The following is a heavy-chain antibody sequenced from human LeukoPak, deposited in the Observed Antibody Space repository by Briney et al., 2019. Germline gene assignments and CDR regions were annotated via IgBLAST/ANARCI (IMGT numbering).Heavy chain of an antibody. CDR1: GFTFSSYS. V-gene: IGHV3-21*01. CDR2: ISSSSSYI. CDR3: ASLTGGSYDWFDP. J-gene: IGHJ5*02. D-gene: IGHD1-26*01. Sequence: PGGSLRLSCAASGFTFSSYSMNWFRQAPGKGLEWVSSISSSSSYIYYADSVKGRFTISRDNARNSLYLQMNSLRAEDTAVYYCASLTGGSYDWFDPWGQGTLVTVSS.